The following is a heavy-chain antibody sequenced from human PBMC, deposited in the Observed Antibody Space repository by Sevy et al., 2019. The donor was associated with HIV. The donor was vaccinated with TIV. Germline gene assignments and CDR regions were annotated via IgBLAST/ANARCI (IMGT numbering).Heavy chain of an antibody. J-gene: IGHJ5*02. CDR3: ARVAGTGWFDP. CDR2: IIPIFGTA. Sequence: ASVKVSCKASGGTFSSYAISWVRQAPGQGLEWMGGIIPIFGTANYEQKFQGRVTITADKSTSTAYMELGSLRSEDTAVYYCARVAGTGWFDPWGQGTLVTVSS. D-gene: IGHD3-10*01. V-gene: IGHV1-69*06. CDR1: GGTFSSYA.